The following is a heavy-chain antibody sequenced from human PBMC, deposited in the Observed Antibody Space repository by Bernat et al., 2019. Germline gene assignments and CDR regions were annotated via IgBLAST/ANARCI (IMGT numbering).Heavy chain of an antibody. CDR2: ISGGGGGT. J-gene: IGHJ4*02. CDR1: GFTFSNYA. V-gene: IGHV3-23*01. D-gene: IGHD3-22*01. Sequence: EVQLLESGGGLVQPGGSLRLSCAASGFTFSNYAMSWVRQAPGKGLEWVSNISGGGGGTDYADSVKGRFTTSRDNSKSTLYLQMNSLRAEDTAVYYCARENADSREYDANTFDYWGQGTLVTVSS. CDR3: ARENADSREYDANTFDY.